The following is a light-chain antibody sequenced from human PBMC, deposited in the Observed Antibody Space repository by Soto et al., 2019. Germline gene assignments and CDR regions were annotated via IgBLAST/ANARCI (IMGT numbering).Light chain of an antibody. CDR2: RNN. Sequence: QSVLTQPPSASGTPGQRVTISCSGSSSNIGSNYVYWYQQLPGTAPKLLIYRNNQRPSGVPDRFSGSKSGTSASLAISGRRSEDEADDYCAAWDDSRSGLWVFGGGTKVTVL. CDR3: AAWDDSRSGLWV. J-gene: IGLJ3*02. V-gene: IGLV1-47*01. CDR1: SSNIGSNY.